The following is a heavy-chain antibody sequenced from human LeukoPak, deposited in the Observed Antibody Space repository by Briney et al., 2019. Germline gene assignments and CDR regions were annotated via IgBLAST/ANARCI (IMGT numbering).Heavy chain of an antibody. D-gene: IGHD3/OR15-3a*01. J-gene: IGHJ6*02. CDR1: GFTFSTCS. CDR3: ARVAFGLYVMDV. V-gene: IGHV3-21*06. Sequence: PGGSLRLSCAASGFTFSTCSMNWVRQAPGKGLEWVSSISSDSNHRFYADSLKGRFTISRDNAKNSLYLQLIGLRAEDTAVYYCARVAFGLYVMDVWGQGTTVTVSS. CDR2: ISSDSNHR.